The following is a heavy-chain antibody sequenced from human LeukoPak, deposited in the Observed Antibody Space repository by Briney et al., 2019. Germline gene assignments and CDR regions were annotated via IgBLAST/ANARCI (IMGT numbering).Heavy chain of an antibody. CDR3: ARLLGYYGSGSYSPYFDY. Sequence: GESLKISCQGSGHSFTSYWIGWVRQMPGKGLEWMGIIYPGDSDTRYSPSFQGQVTISADKSISTAYLQWSSLKASDTAMYYCARLLGYYGSGSYSPYFDYWGQGTLVTVSS. D-gene: IGHD3-10*01. J-gene: IGHJ4*02. CDR1: GHSFTSYW. CDR2: IYPGDSDT. V-gene: IGHV5-51*01.